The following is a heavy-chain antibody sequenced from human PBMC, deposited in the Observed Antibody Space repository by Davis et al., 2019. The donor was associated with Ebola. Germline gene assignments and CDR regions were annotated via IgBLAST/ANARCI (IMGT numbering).Heavy chain of an antibody. CDR2: IYSGGST. V-gene: IGHV3-53*01. J-gene: IGHJ6*03. D-gene: IGHD2/OR15-2a*01. CDR1: GFAVSNNH. CDR3: ARSNRWRNYYYYYYMDV. Sequence: PGGSLRLSCAASGFAVSNNHMSWVRQAPGKGLEWVSIIYSGGSTSFADSVKGRFTISRDNSKNMLYLQMNSLRAEDTAVYYCARSNRWRNYYYYYYMDVWGKGTTVTVSS.